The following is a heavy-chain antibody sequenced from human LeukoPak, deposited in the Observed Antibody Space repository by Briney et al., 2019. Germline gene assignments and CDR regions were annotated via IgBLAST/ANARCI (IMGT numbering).Heavy chain of an antibody. CDR2: IYSDGQIR. J-gene: IGHJ3*02. V-gene: IGHV3-74*01. CDR1: GFTLTTYW. Sequence: PGGSLRLSCAASGFTLTTYWMHWVRQAPGKGLVWVSRIYSDGQIRTYADSVKGRLTISGDYAKNTLYLQMNSLRAEDTAVYYCVRDAGHDAFDIWGQGTTVTVSS. CDR3: VRDAGHDAFDI.